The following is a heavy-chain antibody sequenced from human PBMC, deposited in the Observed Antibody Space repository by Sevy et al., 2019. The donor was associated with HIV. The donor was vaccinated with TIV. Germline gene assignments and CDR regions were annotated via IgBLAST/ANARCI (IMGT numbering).Heavy chain of an antibody. CDR1: GGSISSYY. D-gene: IGHD2-2*01. V-gene: IGHV4-59*01. CDR3: ARGLVVPAAWDY. J-gene: IGHJ4*02. Sequence: SETLSLTCTVSGGSISSYYWSWIRQPPGKGLEWIGYIYYSGSTNYTPSLKSRVTLSVDTSKNQFSLKLSAVTAADTALYYGARGLVVPAAWDYWGQGTLVTVSS. CDR2: IYYSGST.